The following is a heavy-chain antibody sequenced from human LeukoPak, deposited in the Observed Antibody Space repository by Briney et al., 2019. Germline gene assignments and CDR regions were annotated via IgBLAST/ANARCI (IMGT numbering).Heavy chain of an antibody. CDR3: LGSASYTH. V-gene: IGHV3-7*01. J-gene: IGHJ4*02. CDR1: GFSFSNYW. CDR2: TNQDGSQK. D-gene: IGHD3-10*01. Sequence: GGSLRLSCAASGFSFSNYWMTWARQAPGKGLEWVANTNQDGSQKNYLDSVRGRFAISRDNAKSSLYLQMNSLRVDDTAVYFCLGSASYTHWGQGTLVTVSS.